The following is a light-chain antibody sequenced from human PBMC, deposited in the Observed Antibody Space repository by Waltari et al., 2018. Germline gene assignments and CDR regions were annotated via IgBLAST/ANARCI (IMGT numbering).Light chain of an antibody. V-gene: IGKV3-20*01. CDR2: AAS. CDR3: QQYSSSVMYT. CDR1: QSLSRSR. J-gene: IGKJ2*01. Sequence: EFVLTQSPDTLSFSPGGRVTLSCRASQSLSRSRLAWYQQKPGQAPRLLIYAASSRATGIPDRFSGSGSGTDFSRTISRVEPEDVAVYYCQQYSSSVMYTFGQGTKLEIQ.